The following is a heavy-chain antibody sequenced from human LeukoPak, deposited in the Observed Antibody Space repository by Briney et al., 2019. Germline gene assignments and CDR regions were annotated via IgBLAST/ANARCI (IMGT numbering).Heavy chain of an antibody. D-gene: IGHD6-13*01. CDR2: INPNSGGA. CDR3: ARDGGGIAAADAFDY. CDR1: GYTFTGYY. Sequence: ASVKVSCXASGYTFTGYYMHWVRQAPGQGLAWMGWINPNSGGANYAQKFQGRVTMTRDTSISTAYMELSRLRSDDTAVYYCARDGGGIAAADAFDYWGQGTLVTVSS. V-gene: IGHV1-2*02. J-gene: IGHJ4*02.